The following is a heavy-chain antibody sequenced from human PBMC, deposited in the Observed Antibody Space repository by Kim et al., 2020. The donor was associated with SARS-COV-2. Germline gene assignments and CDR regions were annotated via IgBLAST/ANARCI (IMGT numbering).Heavy chain of an antibody. D-gene: IGHD6-13*01. Sequence: GGSLRLSCAASGFTFSDYYMSWIRQAPGKGLEWVSYISSSGSTIYYADSVKGRFTISRDNAKNSLYLQMNSLRAEDTAVYYCARDGAGSSWYYYWFDPWGQGTLVTVSS. V-gene: IGHV3-11*01. CDR1: GFTFSDYY. CDR2: ISSSGSTI. J-gene: IGHJ5*02. CDR3: ARDGAGSSWYYYWFDP.